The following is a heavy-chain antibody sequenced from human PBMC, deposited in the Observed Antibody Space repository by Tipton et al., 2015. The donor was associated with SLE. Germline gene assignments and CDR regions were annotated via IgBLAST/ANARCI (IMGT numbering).Heavy chain of an antibody. Sequence: TLSLTCSVSGDSIGSSYYYWGRIRQPPGRGLEWIASFYYDATTYYNPSLKSRVTISVDTSKNQFSLKLRSVTAADTAVYFCARHGSGTYYSWFDPWGQGTLVTVSS. CDR2: FYYDATT. J-gene: IGHJ5*02. CDR3: ARHGSGTYYSWFDP. CDR1: GDSIGSSYYY. V-gene: IGHV4-39*07. D-gene: IGHD1-26*01.